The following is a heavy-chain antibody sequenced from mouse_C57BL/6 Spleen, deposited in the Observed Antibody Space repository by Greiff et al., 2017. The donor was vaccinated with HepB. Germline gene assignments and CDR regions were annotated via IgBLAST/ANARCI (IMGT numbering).Heavy chain of an antibody. D-gene: IGHD2-4*01. V-gene: IGHV1-80*01. CDR3: ARSSYDYAGYFDY. J-gene: IGHJ2*01. CDR2: IYPGDGDT. CDR1: GYAFSSYW. Sequence: VQLQQSGAELVKPGASVKISCKASGYAFSSYWMNWVKQRPGKGLEWIGQIYPGDGDTNYNGKFKGKATLTADKSSSTAYMQLSSLTSEDSAVYFCARSSYDYAGYFDYWGQGTTLTVSS.